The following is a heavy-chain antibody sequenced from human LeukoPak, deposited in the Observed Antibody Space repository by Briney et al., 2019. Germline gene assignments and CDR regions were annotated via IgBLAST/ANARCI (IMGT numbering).Heavy chain of an antibody. J-gene: IGHJ3*02. CDR3: ARAIGYCSSTSCYTGAFDI. CDR2: INHSGST. CDR1: GGSFSGYY. V-gene: IGHV4-34*01. Sequence: SETLSLTCAVYGGSFSGYYRSWIRQPPGKGLEWIGEINHSGSTNYNPSLKSRVTISVDTSKNQFSLKLSSVTAADTAVYYCARAIGYCSSTSCYTGAFDIWGQGTMVTVSS. D-gene: IGHD2-2*02.